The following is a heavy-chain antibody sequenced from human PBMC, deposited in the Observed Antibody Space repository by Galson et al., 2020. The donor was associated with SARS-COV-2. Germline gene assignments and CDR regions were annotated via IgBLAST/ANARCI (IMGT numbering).Heavy chain of an antibody. CDR3: AREGIAVAGDAFDI. Sequence: GESLKISCAASGFTFSSYAMHWVRQAPGKGLEWVAVISYDGSNKYYADSVKGRFTISRDNSKNTLYLQMNSLRAEDTAVYYCAREGIAVAGDAFDIWGQGTMVTVSS. J-gene: IGHJ3*02. D-gene: IGHD6-19*01. V-gene: IGHV3-30*01. CDR2: ISYDGSNK. CDR1: GFTFSSYA.